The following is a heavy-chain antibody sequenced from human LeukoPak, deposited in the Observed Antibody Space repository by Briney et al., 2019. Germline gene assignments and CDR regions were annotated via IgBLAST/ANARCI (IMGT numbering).Heavy chain of an antibody. V-gene: IGHV3-21*01. D-gene: IGHD3-22*01. CDR3: ARGATYDSSGYYIYYYGMDV. CDR2: IGSSSSYI. CDR1: GFTFSSYS. J-gene: IGHJ6*02. Sequence: PGGSLRLSCAASGFTFSSYSMNWVRQAPGKGLEWVSSIGSSSSYIYYADSVKGRFTISRDNAKNSLYLQMNSLRAEDTAVYYCARGATYDSSGYYIYYYGMDVWGQGTTVTVSS.